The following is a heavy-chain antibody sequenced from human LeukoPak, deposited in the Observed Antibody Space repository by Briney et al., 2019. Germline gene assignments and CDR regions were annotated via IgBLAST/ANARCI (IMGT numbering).Heavy chain of an antibody. CDR1: GFTFSSYA. V-gene: IGHV3-23*01. D-gene: IGHD6-13*01. Sequence: GGSLRLSCAASGFTFSSYAMTWVRQASGKGLEWVSTISGSDGRTDYADSVKGRFTISRDNSKNTVYLQMNSLSAEDTAVYYCARDHSAAAGTWWYYYYYGMDVWGQGTTVTVSS. CDR3: ARDHSAAAGTWWYYYYYGMDV. J-gene: IGHJ6*02. CDR2: ISGSDGRT.